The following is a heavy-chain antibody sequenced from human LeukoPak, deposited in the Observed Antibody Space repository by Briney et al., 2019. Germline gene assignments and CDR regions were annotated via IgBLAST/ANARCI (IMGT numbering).Heavy chain of an antibody. V-gene: IGHV3-33*01. CDR3: ARVNGGYYFDY. CDR2: IWYDGSKE. J-gene: IGHJ4*02. Sequence: GGSLRLACAASGFSSSDFGMHWVRQAPGKGLEWVAMIWYDGSKEYYMESVKGRFTISRDNSKNTLYLQMNSLRAEDTAVYYCARVNGGYYFDYWGQGTLVTVSS. CDR1: GFSSSDFG.